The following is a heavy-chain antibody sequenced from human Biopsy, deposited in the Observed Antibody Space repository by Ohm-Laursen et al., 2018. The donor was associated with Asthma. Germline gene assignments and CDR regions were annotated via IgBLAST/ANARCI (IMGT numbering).Heavy chain of an antibody. D-gene: IGHD6-19*01. Sequence: SLRLSCSASGFTFDEYNMHWVRQVPGKGLEWVSLISWDGGRTYYGDSVKGRFTISRDKSKSTLNLQMNSLRAEDTAVYYCSREEPTSGWYQGSILRWGQGTLVTVSS. CDR1: GFTFDEYN. CDR2: ISWDGGRT. V-gene: IGHV3-43*01. CDR3: SREEPTSGWYQGSILR. J-gene: IGHJ4*02.